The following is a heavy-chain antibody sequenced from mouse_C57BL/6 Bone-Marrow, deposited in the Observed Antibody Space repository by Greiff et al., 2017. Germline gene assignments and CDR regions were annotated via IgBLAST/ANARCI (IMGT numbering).Heavy chain of an antibody. CDR1: GYTFTSYW. J-gene: IGHJ3*01. CDR2: IYPGSGST. Sequence: VQLQQPGAELVKPGASVKMSCKASGYTFTSYWITWVKQRPGQGLEWIGDIYPGSGSTNYNEKFKSKATLTVDTSSSTAYMQLSSLTSEDSVVYYCARAPYYSNYEFAYWGQGTLVTVSA. CDR3: ARAPYYSNYEFAY. D-gene: IGHD2-5*01. V-gene: IGHV1-55*01.